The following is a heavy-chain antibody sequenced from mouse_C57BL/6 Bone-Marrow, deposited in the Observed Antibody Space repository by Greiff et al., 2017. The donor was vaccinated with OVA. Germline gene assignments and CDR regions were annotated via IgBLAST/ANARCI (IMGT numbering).Heavy chain of an antibody. CDR1: GFNIKDDY. Sequence: VHVKQSGAELVRPGASVKLSCTASGFNIKDDYMHWVKQRPEQGLEWIGWIDPENGDTEYASKFQGKATITADTSSNTAYLQLSSLTSEDTAVYYCTFPYGTPFAYWGQGTLVTVSA. CDR2: IDPENGDT. J-gene: IGHJ3*01. D-gene: IGHD2-1*01. CDR3: TFPYGTPFAY. V-gene: IGHV14-4*01.